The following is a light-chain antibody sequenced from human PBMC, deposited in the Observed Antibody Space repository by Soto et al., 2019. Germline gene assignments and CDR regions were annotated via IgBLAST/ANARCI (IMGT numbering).Light chain of an antibody. V-gene: IGKV3-20*01. CDR1: QSVSGTY. J-gene: IGKJ2*01. Sequence: EIVLTQSPGTLSLSPGERATLSCRASQSVSGTYLAWYQQKPGQAPRLLMYGASSRATGIPDRFSGSGSGTDFTLTISRLEPEDFAVYYCQQYGGSPYTFGQGTKLEIK. CDR3: QQYGGSPYT. CDR2: GAS.